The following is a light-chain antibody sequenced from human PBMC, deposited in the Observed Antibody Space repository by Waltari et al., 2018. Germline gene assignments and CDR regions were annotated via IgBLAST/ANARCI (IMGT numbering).Light chain of an antibody. V-gene: IGLV2-8*01. CDR3: SSYAGSTYYV. CDR1: SSYVGGYNY. Sequence: QSALTQPPSASGSPGQSVTISCPGTSSYVGGYNYVSWYQQHPGKAPKLMIYEVSKRPSGVPDRFSGSKSGNTASLTVSGLQAEDEADYYCSSYAGSTYYVFGTGTKVTVL. CDR2: EVS. J-gene: IGLJ1*01.